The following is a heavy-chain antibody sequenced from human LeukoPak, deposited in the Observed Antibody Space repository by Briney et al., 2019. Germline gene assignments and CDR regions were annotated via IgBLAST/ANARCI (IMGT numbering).Heavy chain of an antibody. CDR2: IYYSGST. CDR3: ARDLRYYGMDV. CDR1: GGSISSYY. V-gene: IGHV4-59*01. J-gene: IGHJ6*02. Sequence: SETLSLTCTVSGGSISSYYWSRIRQPPGKGLEWIGYIYYSGSTNGNPSLKSRVTISVDTSKNQFSLKLSSVTAADTAVYYRARDLRYYGMDVWGQGTTVTVSS.